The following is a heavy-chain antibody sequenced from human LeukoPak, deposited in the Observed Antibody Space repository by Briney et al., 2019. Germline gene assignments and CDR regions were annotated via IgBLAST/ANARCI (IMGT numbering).Heavy chain of an antibody. J-gene: IGHJ4*02. CDR1: GFAFSSYA. CDR2: ISGSGGST. CDR3: AKGRSNIVANYFDY. D-gene: IGHD5-12*01. V-gene: IGHV3-23*01. Sequence: GGSLRLSCAASGFAFSSYAMSWVRQAPGKGLEWVSAISGSGGSTYYADSVKGRFTISRDNSKNTLYLQMNSLRAEDTAVYYCAKGRSNIVANYFDYWGQGTLVTVSS.